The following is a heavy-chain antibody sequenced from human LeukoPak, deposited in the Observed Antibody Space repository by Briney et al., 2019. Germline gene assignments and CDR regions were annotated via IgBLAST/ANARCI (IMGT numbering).Heavy chain of an antibody. Sequence: SVKVSRKASGGTFSSYAISWVRQAPGQGLEWMGGIIPIFGTANYAQKFQGRVTITTDESTSTAYMELSSLRSEDTAVYYCARGGTNYYDSSGYYPPTHWFDPWGQGTLVTVSS. V-gene: IGHV1-69*05. CDR1: GGTFSSYA. J-gene: IGHJ5*02. D-gene: IGHD3-22*01. CDR3: ARGGTNYYDSSGYYPPTHWFDP. CDR2: IIPIFGTA.